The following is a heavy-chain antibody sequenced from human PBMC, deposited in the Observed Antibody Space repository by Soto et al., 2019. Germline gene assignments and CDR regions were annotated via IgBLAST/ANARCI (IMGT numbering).Heavy chain of an antibody. D-gene: IGHD6-13*01. V-gene: IGHV3-33*01. CDR2: IWYDGSNK. CDR3: ARDLVYSSSWYRPYYYYGMDV. CDR1: GFTFSSYG. Sequence: GGSLRLSCAASGFTFSSYGMHWVRQAPGKGLEWVAVIWYDGSNKYYADSVKGRFTISRDNSKSTLYLQMNSLRAEDTAVYYCARDLVYSSSWYRPYYYYGMDVWGQGTTVTVSS. J-gene: IGHJ6*02.